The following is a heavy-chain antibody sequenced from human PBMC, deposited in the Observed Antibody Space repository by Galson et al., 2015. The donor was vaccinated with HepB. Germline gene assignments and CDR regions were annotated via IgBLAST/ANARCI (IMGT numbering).Heavy chain of an antibody. Sequence: ETLSLTCTVSGGSISSYYWSWIRQPPGKGLEWIAYVFYSGSTNYNPSLKSRATISVDSPKTQFSLQLTSVTAADTAMYYCARYHCTSTICRKGFDYWGPGTLVTVSS. CDR3: ARYHCTSTICRKGFDY. V-gene: IGHV4-59*01. D-gene: IGHD2-2*01. J-gene: IGHJ4*02. CDR2: VFYSGST. CDR1: GGSISSYY.